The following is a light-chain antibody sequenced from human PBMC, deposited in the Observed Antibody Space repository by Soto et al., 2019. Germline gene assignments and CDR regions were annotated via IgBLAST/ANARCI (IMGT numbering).Light chain of an antibody. CDR1: SSNIGAGYD. CDR3: QSYDSSLSGYV. CDR2: GNS. J-gene: IGLJ1*01. V-gene: IGLV1-40*01. Sequence: QSVLTQPPSVSGAPGQRVTISCTGSSSNIGAGYDVRWYQQLPGTAPKLLISGNSNRPSGVPDRFSGSKSGTSASLAITGLQAEDEAEYYGQSYDSSLSGYVFGTGTKVTVL.